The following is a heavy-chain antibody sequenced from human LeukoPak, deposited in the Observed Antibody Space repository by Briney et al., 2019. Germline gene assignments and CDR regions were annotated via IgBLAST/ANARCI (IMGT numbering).Heavy chain of an antibody. J-gene: IGHJ6*03. V-gene: IGHV4-4*09. CDR3: ARLRNFEENYYYMDV. D-gene: IGHD3-9*01. CDR1: GDSIRSSY. Sequence: SETLSLTCTVSGDSIRSSYWSWIRQSPGKGLEWIGYISTSGNTNYNPSLKSRVSISIDTSKNQFSLKLSSVTAADTAVYYCARLRNFEENYYYMDVWAKRTTVTVSS. CDR2: ISTSGNT.